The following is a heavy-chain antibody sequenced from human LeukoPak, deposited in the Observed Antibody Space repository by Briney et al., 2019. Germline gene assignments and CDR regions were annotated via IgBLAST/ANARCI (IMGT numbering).Heavy chain of an antibody. CDR1: GYTFTGYY. D-gene: IGHD3-3*01. CDR3: ASSGLRFLEWLLPSGY. V-gene: IGHV1-2*06. J-gene: IGHJ4*02. CDR2: INPNSGGT. Sequence: ASVKVSCKASGYTFTGYYMHWVRQAPGQGLEWMGRINPNSGGTNYAQKFQGRVTMTRDTSISTAYMELSRLRFDDTAVYYCASSGLRFLEWLLPSGYWGQGTLVTVSS.